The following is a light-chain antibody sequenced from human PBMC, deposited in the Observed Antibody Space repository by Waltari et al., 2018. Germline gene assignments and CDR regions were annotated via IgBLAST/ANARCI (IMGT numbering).Light chain of an antibody. Sequence: QAVLTQPASLSASPGASASLTCTLRSGINVGTYRIYWYQQKPGSPPQYLLRYKSDSDKQQGSGVPVRFSGSKDASANAVIFLISGLQSEDEADYYCMIWHSSAWVFGGGTKLTVL. CDR2: YKSDSDK. CDR1: SGINVGTYR. V-gene: IGLV5-45*01. J-gene: IGLJ3*02. CDR3: MIWHSSAWV.